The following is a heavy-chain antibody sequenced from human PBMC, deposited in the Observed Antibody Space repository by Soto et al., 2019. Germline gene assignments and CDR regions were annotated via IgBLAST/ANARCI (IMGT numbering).Heavy chain of an antibody. CDR2: INPSGGST. D-gene: IGHD3-16*01. J-gene: IGHJ6*02. CDR3: ASGGDFGGSDYYYGMDV. V-gene: IGHV1-46*01. CDR1: GYTFTSYY. Sequence: SVQVSCKASGYTFTSYYMHWVRQAPGQGLEWMGIINPSGGSTSYAQKFQGRVTMTRDTSTSTVYMELSSLRSEDTAVYYCASGGDFGGSDYYYGMDVWGQGTTVTVSS.